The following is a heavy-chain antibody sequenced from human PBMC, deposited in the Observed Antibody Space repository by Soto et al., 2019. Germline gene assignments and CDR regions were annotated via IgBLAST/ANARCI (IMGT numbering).Heavy chain of an antibody. CDR3: ARGRGIAAPAGWVY. Sequence: EVQLVESGGGLVKPGGSLRLSCAASGFTFSSYSMNWVRQAPGKGLEWVSSISSSSSYIYYADSVKGRFTISRDNAKNSLYLQMNSLRAEDTAVYYCARGRGIAAPAGWVYWGQGTLVTVSS. CDR2: ISSSSSYI. J-gene: IGHJ4*02. CDR1: GFTFSSYS. D-gene: IGHD6-13*01. V-gene: IGHV3-21*01.